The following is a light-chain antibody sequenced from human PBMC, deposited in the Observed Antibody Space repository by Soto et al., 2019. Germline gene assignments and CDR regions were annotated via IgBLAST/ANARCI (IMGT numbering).Light chain of an antibody. Sequence: QSVLTQPPSASGSLGPSVIISCTGTISDIGTYYYVSWYQQHPGKAPKLIIYEVSERPSGVPDRFSGSKSGNTASLTVSGLQAGDEADYYCSSYAGTKTLVFGGGTKFTVL. J-gene: IGLJ2*01. CDR1: ISDIGTYYY. CDR2: EVS. CDR3: SSYAGTKTLV. V-gene: IGLV2-8*01.